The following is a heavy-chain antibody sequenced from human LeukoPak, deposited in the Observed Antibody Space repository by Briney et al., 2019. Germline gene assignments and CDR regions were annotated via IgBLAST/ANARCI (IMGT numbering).Heavy chain of an antibody. V-gene: IGHV4-38-2*02. CDR3: VKSGSYYEAFDY. D-gene: IGHD1-26*01. CDR1: GYSISSNYY. Sequence: PSETLSLTCIVSGYSISSNYYWGWIRPPPGKGLEWIGSIYHSGSTFYNPSLKSRLTISVDTSKNQFSLKLSSVTAADTAVYYCVKSGSYYEAFDYWGQGTLVPVSS. CDR2: IYHSGST. J-gene: IGHJ4*02.